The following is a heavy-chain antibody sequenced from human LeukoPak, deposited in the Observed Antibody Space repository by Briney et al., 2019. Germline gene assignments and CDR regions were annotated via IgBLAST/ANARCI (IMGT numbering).Heavy chain of an antibody. J-gene: IGHJ4*02. D-gene: IGHD2-2*01. CDR1: GYTFSNYG. CDR2: ISGYGSNT. CDR3: ARDSVALAPANPDS. V-gene: IGHV1-18*01. Sequence: ASVKVSCKTSGYTFSNYGISWVRQAPGQGLEWMGWISGYGSNTRYAQNLQGRVTMTTETSTGTAHMELRNLRLDDTAMYYCARDSVALAPANPDSWGQGTLVTVSS.